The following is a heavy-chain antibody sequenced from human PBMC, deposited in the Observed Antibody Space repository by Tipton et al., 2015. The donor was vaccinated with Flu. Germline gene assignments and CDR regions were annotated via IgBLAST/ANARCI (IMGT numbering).Heavy chain of an antibody. Sequence: QLVQSGAEMKKPGASVKVSCKASGYTLTGYYMHWVRQAPGRGLEWMGWINPNSGGTNSAQTFQGRVTMTRDTSINTAYMEMTSLTSDDTAVYYCATVKPTGYLGTAAGWFDTWGQGTLVSVSS. V-gene: IGHV1-2*02. CDR3: ATVKPTGYLGTAAGWFDT. D-gene: IGHD6-13*01. CDR2: INPNSGGT. J-gene: IGHJ5*02. CDR1: GYTLTGYY.